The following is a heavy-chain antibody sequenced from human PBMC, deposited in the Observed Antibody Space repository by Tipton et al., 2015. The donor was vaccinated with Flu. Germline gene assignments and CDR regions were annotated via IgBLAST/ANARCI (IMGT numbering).Heavy chain of an antibody. CDR2: INHSGST. CDR3: ARGFSPDWDWELPPFDY. Sequence: TLSLTCAVYGGSFSGYYWSWIRQPPGKGLEWIGEINHSGSTNYNPSLKSRVTISVDTSKNQFSLKLSSVTAADTAVYYCARGFSPDWDWELPPFDYWGQGTLVTVSS. V-gene: IGHV4-34*01. D-gene: IGHD1-7*01. CDR1: GGSFSGYY. J-gene: IGHJ4*02.